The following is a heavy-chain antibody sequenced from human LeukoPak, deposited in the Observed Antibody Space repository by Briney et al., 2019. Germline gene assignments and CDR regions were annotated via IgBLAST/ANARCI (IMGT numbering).Heavy chain of an antibody. J-gene: IGHJ4*02. CDR3: ARGTYNFEY. V-gene: IGHV4-59*01. CDR1: GCSISSYY. CDR2: ISYSGST. Sequence: PSETLSLTCTVSGCSISSYYWSWIRQPPGKGLEWIGYISYSGSTNYNPSLKSRVTISVDTSKTQFSLKLSSVTAADTAVYYCARGTYNFEYWGQGTLVTVSS. D-gene: IGHD4-11*01.